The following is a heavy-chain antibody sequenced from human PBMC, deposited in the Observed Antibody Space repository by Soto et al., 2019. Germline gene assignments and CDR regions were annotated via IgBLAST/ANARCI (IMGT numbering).Heavy chain of an antibody. Sequence: QVQLVQSGAEVKKPGSSVKVSCKASGGTFSSYAISWVRQAPGQGLEWMGGIIPIFGTANYAQKFQGRVTITADESTSTAYMELSSLRSEDTAVYYCARDATNYYDSSGYRFDYWGQGTLFTVSS. CDR3: ARDATNYYDSSGYRFDY. CDR1: GGTFSSYA. D-gene: IGHD3-22*01. J-gene: IGHJ4*02. V-gene: IGHV1-69*01. CDR2: IIPIFGTA.